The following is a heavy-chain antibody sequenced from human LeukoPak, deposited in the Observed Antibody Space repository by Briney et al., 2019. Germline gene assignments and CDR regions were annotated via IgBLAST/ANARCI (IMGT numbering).Heavy chain of an antibody. J-gene: IGHJ6*02. CDR3: ARRDGYCSSTSCYADYYYGMDV. CDR2: IYPGDSDT. V-gene: IGHV5-51*01. CDR1: GYSFTSYW. D-gene: IGHD2-2*01. Sequence: GESLQISCKGSGYSFTSYWIGWVRQMPGKGLEWMGIIYPGDSDTTYSPSFQGQVTISADKSIGTAYLQWSSLKASDTAMYYCARRDGYCSSTSCYADYYYGMDVWGQGTTVTVSS.